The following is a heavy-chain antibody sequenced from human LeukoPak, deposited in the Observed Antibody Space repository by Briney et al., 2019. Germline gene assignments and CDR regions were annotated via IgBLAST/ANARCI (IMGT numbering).Heavy chain of an antibody. CDR2: IYYTGST. V-gene: IGHV4-59*01. Sequence: KASETLSLTCTVSGGSISSYYWSWIRQPPGKGLEWIGYIYYTGSTNYNPSLKSRVTISVDTSKNQFSLKLSSVTAADTTVYYCARTPGNAFDIWGQGTMVTVS. J-gene: IGHJ3*02. CDR3: ARTPGNAFDI. CDR1: GGSISSYY.